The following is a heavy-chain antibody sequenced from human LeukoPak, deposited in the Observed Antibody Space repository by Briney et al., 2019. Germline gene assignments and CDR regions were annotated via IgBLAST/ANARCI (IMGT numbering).Heavy chain of an antibody. CDR1: GFTFSSYA. Sequence: PGGSLRLSCAASGFTFSSYAMHWVRQAPGKGLEWVAVISYDGSNKYYADSVKGRFTISRDNSKNTLYLQMNSLRAEDTAVYYCAREPRPRGYIVVVPAAVRVDYYYGMDVWGQGTTVTVSS. CDR2: ISYDGSNK. J-gene: IGHJ6*02. D-gene: IGHD2-2*01. CDR3: AREPRPRGYIVVVPAAVRVDYYYGMDV. V-gene: IGHV3-30*04.